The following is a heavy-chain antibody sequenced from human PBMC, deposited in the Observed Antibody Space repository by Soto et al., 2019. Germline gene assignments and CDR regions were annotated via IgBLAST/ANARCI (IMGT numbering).Heavy chain of an antibody. CDR2: IHCYSGNT. D-gene: IGHD6-13*01. CDR3: ARKVAGAGGEYDY. J-gene: IGHJ4*02. V-gene: IGHV1-18*01. CDR1: GYTFTTYG. Sequence: QVQLVQSGTEVKNPGASVKVSCKTSGYTFTTYGIGWVGQAPGQGLEWVGWIHCYSGNTNYAQKLQGRVTVTTDTSTSTVYMELRSLRSDDTAMYFCARKVAGAGGEYDYWGQGTLVTVSS.